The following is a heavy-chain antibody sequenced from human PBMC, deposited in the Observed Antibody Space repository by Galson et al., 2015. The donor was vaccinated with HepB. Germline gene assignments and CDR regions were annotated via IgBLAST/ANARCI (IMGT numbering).Heavy chain of an antibody. D-gene: IGHD3-16*02. CDR1: GYTLTELS. CDR3: ARQELTWGGLGELSSMGTRFDP. V-gene: IGHV1-24*01. Sequence: SVKVSCKVSGYTLTELSMHWVRQAPGKGLEWMGGFDPEDGETIYAQKFQGRVTMTEDTSTDTAYMELSSLRSEDTAVYYCARQELTWGGLGELSSMGTRFDPWGQGTLVTVSS. CDR2: FDPEDGET. J-gene: IGHJ5*02.